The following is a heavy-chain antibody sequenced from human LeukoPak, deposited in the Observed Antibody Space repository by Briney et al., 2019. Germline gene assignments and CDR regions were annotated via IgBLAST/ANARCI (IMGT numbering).Heavy chain of an antibody. CDR3: VRDLYGDYGY. Sequence: ASVKVFCKASGYTFTSYYLHWVRQAPGQGLKWMGIINPTGGSTSYAQKFQGRVTMTRDMSTSTVYMELSSLRSEDTAVYYCVRDLYGDYGYWGQGTLVTVSS. J-gene: IGHJ4*02. CDR2: INPTGGST. CDR1: GYTFTSYY. V-gene: IGHV1-46*01. D-gene: IGHD4-17*01.